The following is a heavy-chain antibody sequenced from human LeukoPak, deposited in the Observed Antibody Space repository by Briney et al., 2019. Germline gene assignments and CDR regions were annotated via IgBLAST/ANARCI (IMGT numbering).Heavy chain of an antibody. CDR2: IYYSGST. J-gene: IGHJ4*02. D-gene: IGHD2-2*01. CDR1: GGSISSYY. V-gene: IGHV4-59*01. CDR3: AREVDIVVVPAAIDSNGGIDY. Sequence: SETLSLTCTVSGGSISSYYWSWIRQPPGKGLEWIGYIYYSGSTNYNPSLKSRVTISVDTSKNQFSLKLSSVTAEDTAVYYCAREVDIVVVPAAIDSNGGIDYWGQGTLVTVSS.